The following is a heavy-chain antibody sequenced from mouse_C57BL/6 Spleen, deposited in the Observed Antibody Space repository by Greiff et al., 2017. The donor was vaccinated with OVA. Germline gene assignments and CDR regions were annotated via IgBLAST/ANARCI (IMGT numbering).Heavy chain of an antibody. D-gene: IGHD4-1*01. J-gene: IGHJ1*03. V-gene: IGHV5-6*01. CDR1: GFTFSSYG. CDR2: ISRGGSYT. CDR3: ARQGDWVWYFDV. Sequence: EVQVVESGGDLVKPGGSLKLSCAASGFTFSSYGMSWVRQTPDKRLEWVATISRGGSYTYYPDSVKGRLTISRDNAKNTLYLQMSSLKSEDTAMYYCARQGDWVWYFDVWGTGTTVTVSS.